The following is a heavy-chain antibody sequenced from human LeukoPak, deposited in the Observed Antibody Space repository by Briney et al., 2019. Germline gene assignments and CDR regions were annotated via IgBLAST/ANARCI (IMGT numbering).Heavy chain of an antibody. D-gene: IGHD6-6*01. CDR1: GGTFSSYA. CDR2: IIPILGTA. V-gene: IGHV1-69*05. J-gene: IGHJ6*03. Sequence: GASVKVSCKASGGTFSSYAISWVRQAPGQGLEWMGGIIPILGTANYAQKFQGRVTITTDESTSTAYMELSSLRSEDTAVYYCARGSPPYGSSVYYYYYMDVWGKGTTVTVSS. CDR3: ARGSPPYGSSVYYYYYMDV.